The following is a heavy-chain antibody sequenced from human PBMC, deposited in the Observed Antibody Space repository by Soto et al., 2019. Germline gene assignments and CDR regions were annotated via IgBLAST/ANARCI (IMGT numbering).Heavy chain of an antibody. V-gene: IGHV3-9*01. D-gene: IGHD3-3*01. J-gene: IGHJ4*02. Sequence: QPGGSLRLSCLDSGFIFVDYARHWVRQVAGKGLEWVSGIDWNRATVGYADSVKGRFTLSRDNARNSVVLQMNSLRPEDTAVYYCVKDVGSRHYDFTNFDSGGQGTLVTVSS. CDR2: IDWNRATV. CDR1: GFIFVDYA. CDR3: VKDVGSRHYDFTNFDS.